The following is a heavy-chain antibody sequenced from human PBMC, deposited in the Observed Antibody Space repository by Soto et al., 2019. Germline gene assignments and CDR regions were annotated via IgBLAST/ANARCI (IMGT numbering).Heavy chain of an antibody. Sequence: GGSLRLSCASSGFTFPNYAVTWVRQAPGKGLEWVSTISGSGGSTYYADSVKGRFTISRDNSKNTLYLQMNSLRAEDTAVYYCEKDQGSSWYEIDYWGQGT. CDR2: ISGSGGST. D-gene: IGHD6-13*01. J-gene: IGHJ4*02. CDR1: GFTFPNYA. V-gene: IGHV3-23*01. CDR3: EKDQGSSWYEIDY.